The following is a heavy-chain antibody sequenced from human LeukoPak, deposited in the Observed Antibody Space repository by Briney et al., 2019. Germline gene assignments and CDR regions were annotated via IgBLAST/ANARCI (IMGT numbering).Heavy chain of an antibody. Sequence: GGSLRLSCVASGLIFSSHALSWVRQAPGKGLEWVSGINWNGGSTGYADSVKGRFTISRDNAKNSLYLQMNSLRAEDTALYYCARPYWGFFGVYYFDYWGQGTLVTVSS. CDR1: GLIFSSHA. J-gene: IGHJ4*02. D-gene: IGHD3-3*01. CDR2: INWNGGST. V-gene: IGHV3-20*04. CDR3: ARPYWGFFGVYYFDY.